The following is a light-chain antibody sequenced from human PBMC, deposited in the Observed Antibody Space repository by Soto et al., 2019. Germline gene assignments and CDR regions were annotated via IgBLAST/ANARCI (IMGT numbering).Light chain of an antibody. CDR3: SSYAGSNNVV. V-gene: IGLV2-8*01. Sequence: QSALTQPPSASGSPAQSVTISCTGTSSDVGGYNYVSWYQQHPGKAPKLMIYEVSKRPSWVPDRFSGSKSGNTASLPVSGLQAEDEADYYCSSYAGSNNVVFGGGTKLTVL. CDR2: EVS. CDR1: SSDVGGYNY. J-gene: IGLJ2*01.